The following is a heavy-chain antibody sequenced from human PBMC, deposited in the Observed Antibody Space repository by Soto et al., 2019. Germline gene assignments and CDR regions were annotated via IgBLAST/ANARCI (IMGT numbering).Heavy chain of an antibody. CDR3: ARVVMAARTKWLDP. D-gene: IGHD6-6*01. Sequence: PGGSLRLSCAASGFTFSTYTMDWVRQAPGKGLEWVSSISSSSTYMYYADSLKGRFTISRDNAKNSLYLQMNSLRVDDTAMYYCARVVMAARTKWLDPWGQGTLVTVYS. CDR1: GFTFSTYT. J-gene: IGHJ5*02. V-gene: IGHV3-21*01. CDR2: ISSSSTYM.